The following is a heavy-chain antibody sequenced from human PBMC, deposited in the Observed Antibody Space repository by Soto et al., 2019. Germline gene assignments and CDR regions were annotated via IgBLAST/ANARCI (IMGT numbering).Heavy chain of an antibody. CDR2: ISAYNGNT. Sequence: KNREASVKVSCKASGYTFTSYGISWVRQAPGQGLEWMGWISAYNGNTNYAQKLQGRVTMTTDTSTSTAYMELSRLRSDDTAVYYCARGALLWFGEKGAFDIRGQGTMVTVS. D-gene: IGHD3-10*01. CDR1: GYTFTSYG. CDR3: ARGALLWFGEKGAFDI. V-gene: IGHV1-18*01. J-gene: IGHJ3*02.